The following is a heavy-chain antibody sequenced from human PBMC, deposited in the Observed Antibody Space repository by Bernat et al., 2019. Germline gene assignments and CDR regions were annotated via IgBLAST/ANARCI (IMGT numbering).Heavy chain of an antibody. J-gene: IGHJ4*02. Sequence: QVQLVQSGAEVKKPGASVKVSCKASGYTFTGYDMHWVRQAPGQGLEWVGWINPNSGGTYYAQKVKGRVTMTRDTSINTAYMELNRLRADDTAVYYCASSRRGKAEAGGFDFWGQGTMVTVSS. CDR3: ASSRRGKAEAGGFDF. D-gene: IGHD6-13*01. CDR2: INPNSGGT. CDR1: GYTFTGYD. V-gene: IGHV1-2*02.